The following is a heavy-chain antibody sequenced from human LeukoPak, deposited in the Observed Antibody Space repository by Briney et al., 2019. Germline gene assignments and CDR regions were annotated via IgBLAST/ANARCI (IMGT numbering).Heavy chain of an antibody. D-gene: IGHD6-13*01. V-gene: IGHV1-2*02. CDR3: AREKTAAADIHFDY. J-gene: IGHJ4*02. Sequence: ASVKVSCKASGYTFTGYYMHWVRQAPGQGLEWMGWINPNSGGTNYAQKFQGRVTMTRDTSTSTAYMELRSLKSDDTAVYYCAREKTAAADIHFDYWGQGTLVTVSS. CDR2: INPNSGGT. CDR1: GYTFTGYY.